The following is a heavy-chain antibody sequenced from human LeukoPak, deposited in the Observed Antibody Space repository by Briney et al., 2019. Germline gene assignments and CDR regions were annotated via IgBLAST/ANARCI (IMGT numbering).Heavy chain of an antibody. CDR2: ISGSGGST. CDR1: GFTFSNYA. Sequence: GGSLRLSCVASGFTFSNYAMNWVRQAPGKGLEWVSAISGSGGSTYYADSVKGRFTISRDNSKNTLYLQMNSLRAEDTAVYYCAKVTRLAYCGGDCSGWYFDLWGRGTLVTVSS. J-gene: IGHJ2*01. CDR3: AKVTRLAYCGGDCSGWYFDL. D-gene: IGHD2-21*02. V-gene: IGHV3-23*01.